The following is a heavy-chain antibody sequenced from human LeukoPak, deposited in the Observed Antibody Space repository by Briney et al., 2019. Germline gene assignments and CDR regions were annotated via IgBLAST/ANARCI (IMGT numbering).Heavy chain of an antibody. J-gene: IGHJ5*02. Sequence: ASVKVSCKASGYTFTGYYMHWVRQAPGQGLEWMGWINPNSGGTNYAQKFQGWVTMTRDTSISTAYMELSRLRSDDTAVYYCARGSAIVVPAAVNWFDPWGQGTLVTVSS. CDR3: ARGSAIVVPAAVNWFDP. CDR2: INPNSGGT. D-gene: IGHD2-2*01. CDR1: GYTFTGYY. V-gene: IGHV1-2*04.